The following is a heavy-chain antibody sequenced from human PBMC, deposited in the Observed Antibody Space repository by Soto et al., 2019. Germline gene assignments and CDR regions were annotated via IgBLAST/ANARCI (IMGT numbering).Heavy chain of an antibody. CDR3: ARGVTMVRGVIHTPYFDY. D-gene: IGHD3-10*01. Sequence: SETLSLTCTVSGGSISSGGYYWSWIRQHPGKGLEWIGYIYYSGSTYYNPSLKSRVTISVDTSKNHFSLKLSFVTAADTAVYYCARGVTMVRGVIHTPYFDYWGQGTLVTVSS. J-gene: IGHJ4*02. CDR1: GGSISSGGYY. V-gene: IGHV4-31*03. CDR2: IYYSGST.